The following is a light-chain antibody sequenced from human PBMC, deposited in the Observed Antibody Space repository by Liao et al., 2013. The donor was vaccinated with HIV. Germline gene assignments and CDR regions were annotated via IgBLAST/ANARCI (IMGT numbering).Light chain of an antibody. CDR3: QAWVSGAGV. V-gene: IGLV3-1*01. CDR2: QDN. J-gene: IGLJ3*02. Sequence: SYELTQPPSVSVSPGQTASISCSGDKLGDKYVAWYQQKPGQSPVVVIHQDNKRPSGIPERFSGSNSGNTATLTISGTQAMDEADYYCQAWVSGAGVFGGGTRLTVL. CDR1: KLGDKY.